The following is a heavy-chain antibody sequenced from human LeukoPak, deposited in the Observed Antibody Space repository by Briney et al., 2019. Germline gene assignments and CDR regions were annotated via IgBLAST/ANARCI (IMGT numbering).Heavy chain of an antibody. D-gene: IGHD4-17*01. CDR2: IIPIFGTA. CDR3: ATLGADYGDYVHYYYMDV. Sequence: SVKVSCKASGGTFSSYAISWVRQAPGQGLEWMGGIIPIFGTANYAQKFQGRVTITADKSTSTAYMELSSLRSEDTAVYYCATLGADYGDYVHYYYMDVWGKGTTVTVSS. V-gene: IGHV1-69*06. CDR1: GGTFSSYA. J-gene: IGHJ6*03.